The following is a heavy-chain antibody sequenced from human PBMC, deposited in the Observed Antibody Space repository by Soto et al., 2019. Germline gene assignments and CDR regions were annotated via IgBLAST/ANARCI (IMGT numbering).Heavy chain of an antibody. J-gene: IGHJ6*02. Sequence: SETLSLTCAVYGGSFSGYYWGWIRQPPGKGLEWIGEISHSGSTNFSPSLKSRVAISVDTSKNQSSLKLSSVTAADTAVYYCARGGWKIYFYYGMDVWGQGTTVTVSS. CDR3: ARGGWKIYFYYGMDV. CDR1: GGSFSGYY. D-gene: IGHD6-19*01. CDR2: ISHSGST. V-gene: IGHV4-34*01.